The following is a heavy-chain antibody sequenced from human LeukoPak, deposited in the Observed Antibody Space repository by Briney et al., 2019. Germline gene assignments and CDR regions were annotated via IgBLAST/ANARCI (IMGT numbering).Heavy chain of an antibody. Sequence: GGSLKLSCAASGFTVGSNYMSWVRQAPGKGLEWVSVIYSGGSTYYADSVKGRFTISRDNSKNTLYLQMNSLRAEDTAVYYCAVPLDSSGFSLDYWGQGTLVTVSS. CDR2: IYSGGST. J-gene: IGHJ4*02. D-gene: IGHD3-22*01. CDR3: AVPLDSSGFSLDY. V-gene: IGHV3-53*01. CDR1: GFTVGSNY.